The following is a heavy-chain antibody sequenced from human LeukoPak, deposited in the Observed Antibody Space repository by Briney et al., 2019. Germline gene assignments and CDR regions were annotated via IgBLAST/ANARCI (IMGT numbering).Heavy chain of an antibody. V-gene: IGHV3-21*01. Sequence: GGSLRLSCAASGFTFSNDWMHWVRQAPGKGLEWVSFICSSSSYIYYADSVKGRFTISRDNAKNSLYLQMNSLRAEDTAVYYCARTMLGYYYYGMDVWGQGTTVTVSS. CDR1: GFTFSNDW. CDR2: ICSSSSYI. J-gene: IGHJ6*02. CDR3: ARTMLGYYYYGMDV. D-gene: IGHD3-22*01.